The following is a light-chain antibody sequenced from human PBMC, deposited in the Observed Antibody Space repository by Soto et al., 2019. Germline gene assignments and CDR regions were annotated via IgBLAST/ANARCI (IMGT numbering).Light chain of an antibody. Sequence: AIRMTQSPSSLSASTGDRVTITCRTSQGISSYLAWYQQKLGKTPKLLIYAASTLQSGVPSRFSGSGSGTDFTLTISCLQSEDFATYYSQQYYSYPYTFGQGTKLEIK. J-gene: IGKJ2*01. CDR2: AAS. CDR3: QQYYSYPYT. V-gene: IGKV1-8*01. CDR1: QGISSY.